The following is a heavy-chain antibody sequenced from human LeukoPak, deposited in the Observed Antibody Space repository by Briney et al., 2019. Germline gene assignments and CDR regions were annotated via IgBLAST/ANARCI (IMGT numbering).Heavy chain of an antibody. J-gene: IGHJ5*02. V-gene: IGHV4-4*07. CDR1: GVSISSYY. CDR2: IYTTGST. CDR3: ARDCGDYTGSNWFDP. Sequence: SETLSLTCTVSGVSISSYYWTWIRQPAGKGLEWIGRIYTTGSTNYNPSLGSRVTMSVDTSKNQFSLKLSSMTAADTAVYYCARDCGDYTGSNWFDPWGQGTLVTVSS. D-gene: IGHD4-17*01.